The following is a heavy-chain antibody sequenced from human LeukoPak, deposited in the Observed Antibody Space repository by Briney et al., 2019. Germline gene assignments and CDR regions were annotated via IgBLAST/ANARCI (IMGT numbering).Heavy chain of an antibody. Sequence: SETLSLTCAVYGGSFSGYYWSWIRQPPGKGLEWIGEINHSGSTNYNPSLKSRVTISVDTSKNQFSLKLSPVTAADTAVYYCARIPDFWSGYGYWGQGTLVTVSS. D-gene: IGHD3-3*01. J-gene: IGHJ4*02. CDR3: ARIPDFWSGYGY. CDR2: INHSGST. CDR1: GGSFSGYY. V-gene: IGHV4-34*01.